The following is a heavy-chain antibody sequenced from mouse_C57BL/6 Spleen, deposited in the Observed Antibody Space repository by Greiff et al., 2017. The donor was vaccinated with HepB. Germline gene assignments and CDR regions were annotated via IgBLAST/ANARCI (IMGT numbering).Heavy chain of an antibody. Sequence: QVQLQQSGAELARPGASVKMSCKASDYTFTSYTMHWVKQRPGQGLEWIGYINPSSGYTKYNQKFKDKATLTADKSSSTAYMQLSSLTSEDSAVYYCARSGSNLYAMDYWGQGTSVTVSS. V-gene: IGHV1-4*01. CDR1: DYTFTSYT. CDR2: INPSSGYT. D-gene: IGHD2-5*01. CDR3: ARSGSNLYAMDY. J-gene: IGHJ4*01.